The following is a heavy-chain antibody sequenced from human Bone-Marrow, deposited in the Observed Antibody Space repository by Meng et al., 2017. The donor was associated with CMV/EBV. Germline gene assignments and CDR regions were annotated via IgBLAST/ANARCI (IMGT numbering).Heavy chain of an antibody. CDR3: AREVRAYDFWSGYQN. D-gene: IGHD3-3*01. V-gene: IGHV3-30*02. Sequence: GGSLRLSCAASGFTFSSYGMHWVRQAPGKGLEWVAFIRYDGSNKYYADSVKGRFTISRDNAKNSLYLQMNSLRAEDTALYHCAREVRAYDFWSGYQNWGQGTLVTVSS. CDR2: IRYDGSNK. J-gene: IGHJ4*02. CDR1: GFTFSSYG.